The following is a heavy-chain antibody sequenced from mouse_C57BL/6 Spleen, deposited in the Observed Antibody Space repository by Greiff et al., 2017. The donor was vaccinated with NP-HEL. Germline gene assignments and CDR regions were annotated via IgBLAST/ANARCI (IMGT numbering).Heavy chain of an antibody. D-gene: IGHD1-1*01. J-gene: IGHJ3*01. V-gene: IGHV1-9*01. CDR1: GYTFTGYW. Sequence: VQLQQSGAELMKPGASVKLSCKASGYTFTGYWIEWVKQRPGHGLEWIGEILPGSGSTNYNEKFKGKATFTADTSSNTAYMQLSSLTTEDSAIYYCARGYYYGSSYPAWCAYWGQGTLVTVSA. CDR3: ARGYYYGSSYPAWCAY. CDR2: ILPGSGST.